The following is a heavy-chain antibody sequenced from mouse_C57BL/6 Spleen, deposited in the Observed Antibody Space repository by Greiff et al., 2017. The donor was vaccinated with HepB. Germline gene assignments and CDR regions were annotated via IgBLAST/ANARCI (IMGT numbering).Heavy chain of an antibody. CDR3: ARRGVYYGKPDAMDY. V-gene: IGHV1-80*01. CDR1: GYAFSSYW. CDR2: IYPGDGDT. D-gene: IGHD2-1*01. J-gene: IGHJ4*01. Sequence: VQLQESGAELVKPGASVKISCKASGYAFSSYWMNWVKQRPGKGLEWIGQIYPGDGDTNYNGKFKGKATLTADKSSSTAYMQLSSLTSEDAAVYFCARRGVYYGKPDAMDYWGQGTSVTVSS.